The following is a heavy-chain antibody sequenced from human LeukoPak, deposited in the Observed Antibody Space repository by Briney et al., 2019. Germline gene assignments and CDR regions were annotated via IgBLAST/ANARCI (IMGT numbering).Heavy chain of an antibody. CDR1: GGSFSGYY. CDR3: ARGVLMVYNLYNWFDP. J-gene: IGHJ5*02. CDR2: INHSGST. V-gene: IGHV4-34*01. D-gene: IGHD2-8*01. Sequence: SETLSLTCAVYGGSFSGYYWSWIRQPPGKGLEWIGEINHSGSTNYNPSLKSRVTISVDTSKNQFSLKLSSVTAADTAVYYCARGVLMVYNLYNWFDPWGQGTLVTVSS.